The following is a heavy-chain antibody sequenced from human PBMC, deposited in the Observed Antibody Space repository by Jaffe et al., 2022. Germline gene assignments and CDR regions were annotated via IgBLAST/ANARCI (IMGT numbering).Heavy chain of an antibody. D-gene: IGHD3-22*01. V-gene: IGHV4-38-2*01. CDR3: ARCGYYDSSGYYLFDY. J-gene: IGHJ4*02. Sequence: QVQLQESGPGLVKPSETLSLTCAVSGYSISSGYYWGWIRQPPGKGLEWIGSIYHSGSTYYNPSLKSRVTISVDTSKNQFSLKLSSVTAADTAVYYCARCGYYDSSGYYLFDYWGQGTLVTVSS. CDR1: GYSISSGYY. CDR2: IYHSGST.